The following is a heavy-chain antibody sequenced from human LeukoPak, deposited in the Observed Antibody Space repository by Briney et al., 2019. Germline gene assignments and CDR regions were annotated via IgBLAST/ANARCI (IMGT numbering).Heavy chain of an antibody. D-gene: IGHD6-19*01. J-gene: IGHJ4*02. CDR2: IDPSDSYT. CDR3: ARAYSSGWTFDY. Sequence: KHGESLKISCKGSGYSFTSYWITWVRQMPGKGLEWMGRIDPSDSYTSYSPSFQGHVTISADKSISTAYLQWSSLQASDTAMYYCARAYSSGWTFDYWGQGTLVTVSS. V-gene: IGHV5-10-1*01. CDR1: GYSFTSYW.